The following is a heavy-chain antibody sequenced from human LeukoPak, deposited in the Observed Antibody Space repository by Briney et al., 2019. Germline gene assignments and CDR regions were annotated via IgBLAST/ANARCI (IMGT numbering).Heavy chain of an antibody. V-gene: IGHV4-34*01. D-gene: IGHD3-16*02. CDR2: INNSGST. CDR1: GGSFSGYY. Sequence: NTSETLSLTCAVYGGSFSGYYWSWLRQPPGKGLKWFGEINNSGSTNYNPSLKSRVTISVNTSKNQFTLKLSSVTAADTAVYYCARDRGYDYVWGSYRPFDYWGQGTLVTVS. CDR3: ARDRGYDYVWGSYRPFDY. J-gene: IGHJ4*02.